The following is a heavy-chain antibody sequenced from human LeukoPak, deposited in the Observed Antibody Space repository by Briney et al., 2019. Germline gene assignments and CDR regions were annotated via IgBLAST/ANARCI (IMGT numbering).Heavy chain of an antibody. Sequence: GSLRLSCAASGFTFSSYSMNWVRQAPGKGLVWVSRINSDGSSTSYADSVKGRFTISRDNAKNTLYLQMNSLRAEDTAVYYCALEVTVGAFDIWGQGTMVTVSS. D-gene: IGHD4-11*01. J-gene: IGHJ3*02. CDR2: INSDGSST. V-gene: IGHV3-74*01. CDR3: ALEVTVGAFDI. CDR1: GFTFSSYS.